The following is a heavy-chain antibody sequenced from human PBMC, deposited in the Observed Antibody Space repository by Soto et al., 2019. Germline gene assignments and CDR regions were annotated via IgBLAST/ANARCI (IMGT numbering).Heavy chain of an antibody. J-gene: IGHJ6*02. V-gene: IGHV3-23*01. Sequence: PGGSLRLSCAASGFTFSSYAMGLVRQSPGKGLTWVSVITGNGGSTYYADSVKGRFTISRDNSKNTLFLQMNSLRDEDTAVYYCAKDRTVFRGLIYYGMDGWGQGTTVTVSS. CDR1: GFTFSSYA. CDR3: AKDRTVFRGLIYYGMDG. D-gene: IGHD2-8*02. CDR2: ITGNGGST.